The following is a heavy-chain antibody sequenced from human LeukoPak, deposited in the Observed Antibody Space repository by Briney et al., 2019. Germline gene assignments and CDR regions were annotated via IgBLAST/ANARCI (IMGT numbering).Heavy chain of an antibody. CDR1: GYTFTGCY. D-gene: IGHD2-15*01. Sequence: ASVKVSCKASGYTFTGCYMHWVRQAPGQGLEWMGWINPNSGGTNYAQKFQGRVTMTRDTSISTAYMELSRLRSDDTAVYYCARGCSGGSCYPGGYWGQGTLVTVSS. V-gene: IGHV1-2*02. CDR2: INPNSGGT. J-gene: IGHJ4*02. CDR3: ARGCSGGSCYPGGY.